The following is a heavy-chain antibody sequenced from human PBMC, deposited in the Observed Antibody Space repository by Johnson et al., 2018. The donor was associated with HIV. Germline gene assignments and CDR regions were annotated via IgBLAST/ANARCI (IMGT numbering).Heavy chain of an antibody. D-gene: IGHD7-27*01. CDR3: VKDQTWGKEEGAYDI. V-gene: IGHV3-30*02. Sequence: QVQLVESGGGLVQPGGSLRLSCAASGFTFSSYGMHWVRQAPGKGLEWVAFIRYVGSNKFFADSVKGRFTISRDNSTNTLYLQMNSLRAEDTAVYYCVKDQTWGKEEGAYDIWGQGTMVTVSS. CDR2: IRYVGSNK. CDR1: GFTFSSYG. J-gene: IGHJ3*02.